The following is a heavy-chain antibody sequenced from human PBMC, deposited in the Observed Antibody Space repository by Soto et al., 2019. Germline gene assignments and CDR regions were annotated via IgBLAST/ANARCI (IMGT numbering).Heavy chain of an antibody. CDR1: GGSISSYY. CDR2: IYYSGST. Sequence: SETLSLTCTVSGGSISSYYLSWIRQPPGKGLEWIGYIYYSGSTNYNPSLKSRVTISVDTSKNQFSLKLSSVTAADTAVYYCARTQNHYYGSGSYFYYYGMDVWGQGTTVTVYS. V-gene: IGHV4-59*01. CDR3: ARTQNHYYGSGSYFYYYGMDV. J-gene: IGHJ6*02. D-gene: IGHD3-10*01.